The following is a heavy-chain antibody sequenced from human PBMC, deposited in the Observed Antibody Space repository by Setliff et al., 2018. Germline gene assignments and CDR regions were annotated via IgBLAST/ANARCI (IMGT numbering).Heavy chain of an antibody. CDR2: IHPSNSDT. D-gene: IGHD5-12*01. CDR1: GYSFTDYW. V-gene: IGHV5-51*01. J-gene: IGHJ3*02. CDR3: ARNRVALYDAFDI. Sequence: GESLKISCKGSGYSFTDYWIGWARQMPGEGLEWMGIIHPSNSDTVYSPSFQGQVTISADRSITTAYLQWSSLKASDTAIYYCARNRVALYDAFDIWGQGTMGTVSS.